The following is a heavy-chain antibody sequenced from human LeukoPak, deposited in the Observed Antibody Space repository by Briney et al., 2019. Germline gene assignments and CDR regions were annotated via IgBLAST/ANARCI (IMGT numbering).Heavy chain of an antibody. Sequence: GGSLRLSCAASGFTFSSYAMHWVRQAPGKGLEWVAVISYDGSNKYYADSVKGRFTISRDNSKNTLYLQMNSLRAEDTAVYYCARDALDIVVVVAAAYYYYYMDVWGKGTTVTVSS. J-gene: IGHJ6*03. V-gene: IGHV3-30*04. D-gene: IGHD2-15*01. CDR3: ARDALDIVVVVAAAYYYYYMDV. CDR2: ISYDGSNK. CDR1: GFTFSSYA.